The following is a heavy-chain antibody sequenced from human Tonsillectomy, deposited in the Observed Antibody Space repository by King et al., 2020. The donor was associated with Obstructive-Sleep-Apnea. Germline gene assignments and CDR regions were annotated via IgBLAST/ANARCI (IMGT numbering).Heavy chain of an antibody. J-gene: IGHJ4*02. CDR1: GYPFTGYY. V-gene: IGHV1-2*02. CDR2: INPNSDGT. CDR3: ARHGTGDVLN. Sequence: VQLVESGAEVKKPGASVKVSCKASGYPFTGYYMHWVRQAPGQGLEWMGWINPNSDGTNYAQKFQGRVTMTTYTSISTAYMELSSLRSDDTAVYYCARHGTGDVLNWGQGTLVTVSS. D-gene: IGHD3/OR15-3a*01.